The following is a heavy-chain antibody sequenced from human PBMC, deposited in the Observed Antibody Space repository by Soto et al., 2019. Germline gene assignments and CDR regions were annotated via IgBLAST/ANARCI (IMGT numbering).Heavy chain of an antibody. CDR3: AKEGLAADFDS. V-gene: IGHV3-74*01. Sequence: EVHLVESGGGLVQPGGSLRLSCAASGFTFSNYWMHWVRQAPGKGLVWVSRIRGDGSMTNYADSVKGRFTISRDNXXXXXHVPRNSLRAEDTAVYYCAKEGLAADFDSWGQGTLVTVSS. CDR1: GFTFSNYW. D-gene: IGHD6-13*01. J-gene: IGHJ4*02. CDR2: IRGDGSMT.